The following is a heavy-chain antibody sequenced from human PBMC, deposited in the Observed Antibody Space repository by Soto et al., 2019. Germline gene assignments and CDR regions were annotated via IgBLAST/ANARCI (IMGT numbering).Heavy chain of an antibody. V-gene: IGHV1-18*01. Sequence: QVRLVQSGAEVKRPGASVKVSCKTYGYSFTVYGISWVRQAPGQGLEWMGWMSTYTGDTNYARKFRGRVTMTPDISASNGSMGLWSLASDDTAVYYCARDPGGATGFDPWGQGTPVIVST. D-gene: IGHD3-10*01. CDR3: ARDPGGATGFDP. CDR1: GYSFTVYG. J-gene: IGHJ5*02. CDR2: MSTYTGDT.